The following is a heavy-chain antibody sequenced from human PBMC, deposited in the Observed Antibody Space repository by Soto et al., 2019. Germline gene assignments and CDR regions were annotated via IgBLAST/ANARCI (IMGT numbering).Heavy chain of an antibody. CDR1: GGSISSSSYY. CDR3: ARQSGGDPQAGGLYYYYYMDV. D-gene: IGHD4-17*01. J-gene: IGHJ6*03. Sequence: SETLSLTCTVSGGSISSSSYYWGWIRQPPGKGLEWIGSIYYSGSTYYNPSLKSRVTISVDTSKNQFSLKLSSVTAADTAVYYCARQSGGDPQAGGLYYYYYMDVWGKWTTVTVSS. CDR2: IYYSGST. V-gene: IGHV4-39*01.